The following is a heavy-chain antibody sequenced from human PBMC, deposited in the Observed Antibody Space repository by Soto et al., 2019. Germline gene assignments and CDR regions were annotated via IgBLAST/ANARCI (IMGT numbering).Heavy chain of an antibody. J-gene: IGHJ4*02. CDR1: GFTCSSHW. V-gene: IGHV3-7*01. D-gene: IGHD1-26*01. Sequence: EVQLVQSGGGLVQPGGSLRLSCGASGFTCSSHWMTWVRQAPGKGLEWVASINPDGSVKHYVESVKGRFTISRDNAAQSLYLQMSSLRAVDTAVYYCARLYCDVATCDYWGQGTMVTVSS. CDR2: INPDGSVK. CDR3: ARLYCDVATCDY.